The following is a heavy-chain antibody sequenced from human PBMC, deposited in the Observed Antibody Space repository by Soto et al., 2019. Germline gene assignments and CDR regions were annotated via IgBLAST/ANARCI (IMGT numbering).Heavy chain of an antibody. J-gene: IGHJ4*02. CDR1: GFTFSTYG. CDR3: AKGFSYSVIDY. CDR2: ISYDGSNK. D-gene: IGHD5-18*01. Sequence: QVQLVESGGGVVQPGRSLRLSCAASGFTFSTYGMRWVRQAPGKGLEWVAVISYDGSNKYYADSVKGRFTISRDNSKNTLYPQMSSLRAEDTAVYYCAKGFSYSVIDYWGQGTLVTVSS. V-gene: IGHV3-30*18.